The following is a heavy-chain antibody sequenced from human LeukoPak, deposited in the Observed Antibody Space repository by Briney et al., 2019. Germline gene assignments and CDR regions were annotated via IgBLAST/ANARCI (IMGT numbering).Heavy chain of an antibody. J-gene: IGHJ5*02. CDR3: ARDYTGYFP. V-gene: IGHV3-7*03. Sequence: PGGSLRLSCAASGFTFSSYAMSWVRQAPGKGLEWVANIKTDRSEKYYVDSVKGRFTISRDNAKNSLYLQMNSLRAEDTAVYYCARDYTGYFPWGQGTLVIVST. D-gene: IGHD3-9*01. CDR1: GFTFSSYA. CDR2: IKTDRSEK.